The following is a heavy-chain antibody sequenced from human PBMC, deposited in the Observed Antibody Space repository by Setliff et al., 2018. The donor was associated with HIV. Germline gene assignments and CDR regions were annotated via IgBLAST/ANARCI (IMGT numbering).Heavy chain of an antibody. V-gene: IGHV1-2*02. CDR3: ARDLTGDLFFDY. D-gene: IGHD3-9*01. CDR1: GYTFTGYD. Sequence: ASVKVSCKASGYTFTGYDMHWVRQAPGQGLEWMGWVNPNSGGTNYAQKFQGRVTMTRDTSISTAYMELSRLRSDDTAVYYCARDLTGDLFFDYWARERWSPSPQ. J-gene: IGHJ4*02. CDR2: VNPNSGGT.